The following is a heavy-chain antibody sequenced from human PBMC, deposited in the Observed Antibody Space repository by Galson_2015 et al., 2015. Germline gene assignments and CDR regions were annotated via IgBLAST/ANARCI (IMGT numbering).Heavy chain of an antibody. CDR2: ISSDSSVI. CDR3: AREAGLVRGALNADY. Sequence: SLRLSCAASGFTFSTYGMSWVRQAPGKGLEWVSYISSDSSVIYYADSVKGRFTISRDNVKKSLYLQMNSLRGEDTATYYCAREAGLVRGALNADYWGQGTLVTVSS. V-gene: IGHV3-48*01. CDR1: GFTFSTYG. D-gene: IGHD3-10*01. J-gene: IGHJ4*02.